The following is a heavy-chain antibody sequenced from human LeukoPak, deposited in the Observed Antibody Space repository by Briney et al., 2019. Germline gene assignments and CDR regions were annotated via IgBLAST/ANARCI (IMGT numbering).Heavy chain of an antibody. J-gene: IGHJ6*02. Sequence: ASETLSLTCTVSGGSISSYYWSWIRQPPGKGLEWIGYIYYSGSTNYNPSLKSRVTISVDTSKNQFSLKLSSVTAADTAVYYCARDPIFGVVIRGLAGYYYGMDVWGQGTTVTVSS. CDR3: ARDPIFGVVIRGLAGYYYGMDV. D-gene: IGHD3-3*01. V-gene: IGHV4-59*01. CDR2: IYYSGST. CDR1: GGSISSYY.